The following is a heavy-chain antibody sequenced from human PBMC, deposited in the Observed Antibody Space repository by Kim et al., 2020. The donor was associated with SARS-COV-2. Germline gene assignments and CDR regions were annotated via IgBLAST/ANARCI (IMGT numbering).Heavy chain of an antibody. CDR2: IIPIFGTT. CDR1: GGTFSSYA. V-gene: IGHV1-69*13. J-gene: IGHJ4*02. CDR3: ARGEIGSSGYYYLNDY. D-gene: IGHD3-22*01. Sequence: SVKVSCKASGGTFSSYAISWVRQAPGQGLEWMGGIIPIFGTTNYSQKFQGRVTITADESTSTAYMELSSLRSEDTAVYYCARGEIGSSGYYYLNDYWGQGTLVTVSS.